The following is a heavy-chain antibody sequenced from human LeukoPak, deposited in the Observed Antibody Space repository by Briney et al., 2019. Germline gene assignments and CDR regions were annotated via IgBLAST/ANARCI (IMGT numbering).Heavy chain of an antibody. D-gene: IGHD5-24*01. CDR3: SRIRDGYNYIDY. CDR2: IYHGGTT. V-gene: IGHV4-30-2*01. CDR1: GSSISSGGYS. J-gene: IGHJ4*02. Sequence: SQTLSLTCAVSGSSISSGGYSWGWIRQPPGQGLEWIGYIYHGGTTYSNPSLKSRVNISVDRSKNQFSLRLSSVTAADTAVFYCSRIRDGYNYIDYWGQGTLVTVSS.